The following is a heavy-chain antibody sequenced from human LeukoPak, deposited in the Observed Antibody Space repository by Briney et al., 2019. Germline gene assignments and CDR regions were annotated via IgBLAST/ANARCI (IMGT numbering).Heavy chain of an antibody. V-gene: IGHV3-23*01. D-gene: IGHD6-13*01. CDR2: ISGSGGST. CDR1: GFDFSSYA. CDR3: AKDHSQAKYSITWKFDP. J-gene: IGHJ5*02. Sequence: GGSLRLSCTASGFDFSSYAMSWVRQAPGKGLEWVSVISGSGGSTYHADSVKGRFTISRDNSKNTLYLQMNSLRAEDTALYYCAKDHSQAKYSITWKFDPWGQGTLVTVSS.